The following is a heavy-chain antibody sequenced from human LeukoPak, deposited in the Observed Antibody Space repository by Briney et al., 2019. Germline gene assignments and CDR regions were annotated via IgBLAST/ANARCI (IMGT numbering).Heavy chain of an antibody. CDR2: ISGSGGST. V-gene: IGHV3-23*01. D-gene: IGHD2-15*01. Sequence: EGSLRLSCAASGFTFSSYGMSWVRQAPGKGLEWVSAISGSGGSTYYADSVKGRFTISRDNSKNTLYLQMNSLRAEDTAVYYCARDCSGDNCYSRSDAFDIWGQGTMVTVSS. J-gene: IGHJ3*02. CDR1: GFTFSSYG. CDR3: ARDCSGDNCYSRSDAFDI.